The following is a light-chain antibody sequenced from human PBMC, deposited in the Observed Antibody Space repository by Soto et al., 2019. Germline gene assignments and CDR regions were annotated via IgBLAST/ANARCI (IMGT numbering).Light chain of an antibody. CDR1: SSDVGGYNF. Sequence: QSALTQPASVSGSPGQSITISCTGTSSDVGGYNFVSWYQQHPGRVPKLIISDVSNRPSGVSDRFSGSKSGNTASLTISGLQPEDEADYYCSSYTSSSTLVFGVGTKLTVL. CDR3: SSYTSSSTLV. CDR2: DVS. V-gene: IGLV2-14*01. J-gene: IGLJ1*01.